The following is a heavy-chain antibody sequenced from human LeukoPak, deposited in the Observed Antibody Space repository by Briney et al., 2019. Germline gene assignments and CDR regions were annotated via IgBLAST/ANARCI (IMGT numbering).Heavy chain of an antibody. CDR3: AKVPNSSSWYYFDY. Sequence: PGGSLRLSCAASGFTFSSYGMHWVRQAPGKGLEWVAVISYDGSNKYYADSVKGRFTISRDNSKNTLYLQMNSLRAGDTAVYYCAKVPNSSSWYYFDYWGQGTLVTVSS. D-gene: IGHD6-13*01. V-gene: IGHV3-30*18. J-gene: IGHJ4*02. CDR2: ISYDGSNK. CDR1: GFTFSSYG.